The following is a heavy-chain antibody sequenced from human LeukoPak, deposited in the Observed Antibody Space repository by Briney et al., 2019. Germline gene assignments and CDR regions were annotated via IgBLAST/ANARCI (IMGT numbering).Heavy chain of an antibody. CDR1: GYTFTGYY. CDR2: INPSGGST. V-gene: IGHV1-46*01. CDR3: ARETGLYAVYYAFDI. J-gene: IGHJ3*02. D-gene: IGHD2-2*02. Sequence: ASVKVSCEASGYTFTGYYVHWVRQAPGQGLEWMGIINPSGGSTNYAQKFLGRVTVTRDTSTSTVYMELSSLRSEDTAVYYCARETGLYAVYYAFDIWGQGTMVTVSS.